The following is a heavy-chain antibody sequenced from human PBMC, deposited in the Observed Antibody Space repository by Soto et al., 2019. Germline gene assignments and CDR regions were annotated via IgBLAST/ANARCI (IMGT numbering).Heavy chain of an antibody. CDR2: IIPIFGTA. D-gene: IGHD2-2*01. V-gene: IGHV1-69*01. CDR1: GGTFSSYA. Sequence: QVQLVQSGAEVKKPGSSVKVSCKASGGTFSSYAISWVRQAPGQGLEWMGGIIPIFGTANYAQKFQGRVTITADESTSTAYMELGSLRSEDTAVYYGASLYCSSTSCYSRKYYGMDVWGQGTTVTVSS. J-gene: IGHJ6*02. CDR3: ASLYCSSTSCYSRKYYGMDV.